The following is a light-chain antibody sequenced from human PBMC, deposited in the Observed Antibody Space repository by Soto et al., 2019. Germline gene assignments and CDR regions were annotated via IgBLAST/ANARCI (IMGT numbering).Light chain of an antibody. J-gene: IGKJ1*01. Sequence: EIVLTQSPGTLSLSPGERATLSCRASQSFSSNYLAWYQQKTGQAPRLLVYGASSRATGIPDRFSGSGSGTDFTLTISRLEPEDFAVYYCQQYGSSRTFGQGTKVEIK. CDR1: QSFSSNY. V-gene: IGKV3-20*01. CDR2: GAS. CDR3: QQYGSSRT.